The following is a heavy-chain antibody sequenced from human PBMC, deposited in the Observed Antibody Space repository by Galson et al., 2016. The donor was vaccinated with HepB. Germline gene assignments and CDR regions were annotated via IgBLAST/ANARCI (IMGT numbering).Heavy chain of an antibody. CDR3: AGPILRTSPGMDVFDI. V-gene: IGHV3-23*01. D-gene: IGHD1-1*01. J-gene: IGHJ3*02. CDR1: GFTFSNYA. CDR2: ISGSGNSI. Sequence: SLRLSCAASGFTFSNYAMSWVRQAPGKGLEWISSISGSGNSIDTADSVKGRFTISSDNSKKTLDLQMDSLRAEDTALYYCAGPILRTSPGMDVFDIWGQGTMVTVSS.